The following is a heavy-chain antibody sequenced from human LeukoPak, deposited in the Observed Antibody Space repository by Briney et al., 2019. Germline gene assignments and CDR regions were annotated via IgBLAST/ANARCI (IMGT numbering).Heavy chain of an antibody. CDR2: ISTDAGET. J-gene: IGHJ4*02. CDR1: GFTFSNSG. D-gene: IGHD3-10*01. CDR3: AKGSGNGYGSGPSDY. V-gene: IGHV3-23*01. Sequence: GGTLRLSCAASGFTFSNSGMSWVRQAPGKGLEWVSAISTDAGETHYANSVKGRFTISRDNSKNTVSLQMSSLRAEDTALYYCAKGSGNGYGSGPSDYWGQGTLVTVSS.